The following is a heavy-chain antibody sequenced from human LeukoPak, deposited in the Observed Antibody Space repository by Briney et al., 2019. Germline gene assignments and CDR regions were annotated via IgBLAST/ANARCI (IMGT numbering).Heavy chain of an antibody. CDR1: GYTFTSYY. CDR3: ARGCSGGSCSHPYYMDV. J-gene: IGHJ6*03. V-gene: IGHV1-46*01. Sequence: ASVKVSCKASGYTFTSYYMHWVRQAPGQGLEWMGIINPSGGSTSYAQKFQGRVTMTRDTSTSTVYMELSSLRSDDTAVYYCARGCSGGSCSHPYYMDVWGKGTTVTVSS. D-gene: IGHD2-15*01. CDR2: INPSGGST.